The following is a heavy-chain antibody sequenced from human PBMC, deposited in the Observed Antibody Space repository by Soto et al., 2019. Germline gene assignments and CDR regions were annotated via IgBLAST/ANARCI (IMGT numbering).Heavy chain of an antibody. CDR2: ISDSGGSA. Sequence: EVQLLESGGGLVQPGGSLRLSCAASGFTFSIYAMSWVRQVPGKGLEWVSTISDSGGSAYYADSVKGRFTISRDTSKNTLYLQMNSLRAEDTAVYYGAGPYGDKIGDALDLWGQGTMVTVSS. D-gene: IGHD4-17*01. V-gene: IGHV3-23*01. J-gene: IGHJ3*01. CDR3: AGPYGDKIGDALDL. CDR1: GFTFSIYA.